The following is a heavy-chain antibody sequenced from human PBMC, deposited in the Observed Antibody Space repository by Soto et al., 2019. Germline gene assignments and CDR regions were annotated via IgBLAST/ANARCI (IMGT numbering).Heavy chain of an antibody. CDR3: ARDLRPSSFRGSVDR. V-gene: IGHV1-2*02. CDR2: INPSSGGT. CDR1: EFVFAGHY. J-gene: IGHJ3*01. D-gene: IGHD3-10*01. Sequence: ASVTVPCTSFEFVFAGHYLDWAPPAPREGLQWMGWINPSSGGTRYSQKFQGRVTMTRDTSISIAYMEMSRLTSDDTAVYECARDLRPSSFRGSVDRWGPVTM.